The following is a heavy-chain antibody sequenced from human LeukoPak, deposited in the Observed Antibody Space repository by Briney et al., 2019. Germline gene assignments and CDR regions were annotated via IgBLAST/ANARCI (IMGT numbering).Heavy chain of an antibody. CDR2: IYYSGST. CDR1: GGSISSYY. CDR3: ARYDRRGGYNFDY. J-gene: IGHJ4*02. Sequence: SETLSLTCTVSGGSISSYYWSWIRQPPGKGLEWIGYIYYSGSTNYNPSLKSRVTISIDTSKNQFSLKLSSVTATDTAVYYCARYDRRGGYNFDYWGEGTRVTVSS. D-gene: IGHD3-22*01. V-gene: IGHV4-59*08.